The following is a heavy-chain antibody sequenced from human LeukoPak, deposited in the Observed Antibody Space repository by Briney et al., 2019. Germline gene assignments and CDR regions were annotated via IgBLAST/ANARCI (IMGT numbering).Heavy chain of an antibody. CDR1: GFTFSSYA. CDR3: ATTYYYDSSGYYFDY. D-gene: IGHD3-22*01. Sequence: GGSLRLSCAASGFTFSSYAMHWVRQAPGKGLEWVAVISYDGSNKYYADSVKGQFTISRDNSKNTLYLQMNSLRAEDTAVYYCATTYYYDSSGYYFDYWGQGTLVTVSS. V-gene: IGHV3-30-3*01. J-gene: IGHJ4*02. CDR2: ISYDGSNK.